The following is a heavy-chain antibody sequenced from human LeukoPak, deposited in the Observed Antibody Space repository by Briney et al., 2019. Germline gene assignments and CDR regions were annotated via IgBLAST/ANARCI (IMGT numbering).Heavy chain of an antibody. J-gene: IGHJ4*02. CDR1: GFTFSSYS. D-gene: IGHD2-15*01. V-gene: IGHV3-21*01. CDR3: AREPDCSGGSCYSNFDY. CDR2: ISSSSSYI. Sequence: AGSLTLSCAASGFTFSSYSMNWVRQAPARGLEWVSSISSSSSYIYYADSVKGRFTISRDNAKNSLYLQMNSLRAEDTAVYYCAREPDCSGGSCYSNFDYWGQGTLVTVSS.